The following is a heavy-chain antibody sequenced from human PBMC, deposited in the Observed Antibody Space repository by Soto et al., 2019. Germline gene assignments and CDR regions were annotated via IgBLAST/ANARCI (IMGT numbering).Heavy chain of an antibody. CDR3: ARDGWWLVNLYFDY. J-gene: IGHJ4*02. V-gene: IGHV3-30-3*01. D-gene: IGHD6-19*01. CDR2: ISYDGSNK. CDR1: GFTFSSYA. Sequence: GGSLRLSCAASGFTFSSYAMHWVRQAPGKGLEWVAVISYDGSNKYYADSVKGRFTISRDNSKNTLYLQMNSLRAEDTAVYYCARDGWWLVNLYFDYWGQGTLVTVSS.